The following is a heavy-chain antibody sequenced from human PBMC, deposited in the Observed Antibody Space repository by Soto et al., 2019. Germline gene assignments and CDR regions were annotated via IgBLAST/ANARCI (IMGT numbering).Heavy chain of an antibody. Sequence: SETLSLTCVVSGGSISSINWWSWVRQTPGKGLEWIGYIYYSGSTNYNPSLTSRVTISVDTSKNQFSLKLSSVTAADTAVYYCARGVRTGTAPTNNWFDPWGQGTLVTVS. CDR3: ARGVRTGTAPTNNWFDP. J-gene: IGHJ5*02. CDR2: IYYSGST. CDR1: GGSISSINW. V-gene: IGHV4-4*02. D-gene: IGHD1-1*01.